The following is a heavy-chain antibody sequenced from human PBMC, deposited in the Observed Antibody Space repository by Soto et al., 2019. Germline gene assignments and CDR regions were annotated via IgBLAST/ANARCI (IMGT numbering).Heavy chain of an antibody. D-gene: IGHD2-2*01. J-gene: IGHJ6*02. CDR1: GGTFSSYA. CDR2: IIPIFGTA. Sequence: ASVKVSCKASGGTFSSYAISWVRQAPGQGLEWMGGIIPIFGTANYAQKFQGRVTITADESTSTAYMELSSLRSEDTAVYYCARXCSSTSCRNYYYYGMDVWGQGTTVTVSS. V-gene: IGHV1-69*13. CDR3: ARXCSSTSCRNYYYYGMDV.